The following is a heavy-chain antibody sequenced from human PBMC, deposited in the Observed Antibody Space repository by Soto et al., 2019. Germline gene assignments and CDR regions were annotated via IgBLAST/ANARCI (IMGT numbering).Heavy chain of an antibody. Sequence: EVQLVESGGGLVQPGGSLRLSCAASGFTFSSFWMSWVRQAPGKGLEGVANIKQDGSEKYYVDSVKGRFTISRDNAKNSLYLQMNRLGVEDTAVYYCASGGTYSYGHQDYWGQGTLVTVSS. J-gene: IGHJ4*02. CDR3: ASGGTYSYGHQDY. CDR2: IKQDGSEK. CDR1: GFTFSSFW. V-gene: IGHV3-7*01. D-gene: IGHD5-18*01.